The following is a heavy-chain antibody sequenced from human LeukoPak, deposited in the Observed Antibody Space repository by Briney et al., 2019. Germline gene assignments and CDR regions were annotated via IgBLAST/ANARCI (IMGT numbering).Heavy chain of an antibody. CDR3: ATGAASRGWLSHDH. CDR2: ISASADNT. Sequence: GGSLRLSCVASGFACSSLSMSWVRQAPGKGLEWVSDISASADNTHYADSVKGRFIIFRDNSKNTVFLQMNRLTVEDTAVYYCATGAASRGWLSHDHWGQGTLVTVSS. J-gene: IGHJ4*02. D-gene: IGHD6-19*01. CDR1: GFACSSLS. V-gene: IGHV3-23*01.